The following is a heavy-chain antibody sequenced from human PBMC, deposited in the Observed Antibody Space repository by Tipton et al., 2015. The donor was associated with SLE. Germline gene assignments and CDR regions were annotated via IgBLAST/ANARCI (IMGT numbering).Heavy chain of an antibody. CDR2: IYYSGST. V-gene: IGHV4-39*07. CDR1: GGSISSSSSYC. D-gene: IGHD6-13*01. J-gene: IGHJ6*02. Sequence: TLSLTCAVYGGSISSSSSYCWGWIRQPPGKGLEWIGSIYYSGSTYYNPSLKSRVTISVDTSKNQFSLKLSSVTAADTAVYYCASESVPVDSSSWYNYYYYGMDVWGHGTTVTVSS. CDR3: ASESVPVDSSSWYNYYYYGMDV.